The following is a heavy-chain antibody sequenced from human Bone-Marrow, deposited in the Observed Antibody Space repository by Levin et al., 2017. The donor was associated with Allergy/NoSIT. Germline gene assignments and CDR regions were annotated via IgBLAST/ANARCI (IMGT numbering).Heavy chain of an antibody. V-gene: IGHV3-23*01. CDR1: GFTFSSSA. D-gene: IGHD2-8*02. CDR3: ARGIIGDVRVAHKEAFDI. J-gene: IGHJ3*02. CDR2: ISAGDAST. Sequence: SGGSLRLSCAASGFTFSSSAMTWVRQAPGKGLEWVSSISAGDASTYYTDSVKGRLTVSRDNSKNTLYLQMNSLRVEDTALYYCARGIIGDVRVAHKEAFDIWGQGTMVSVSS.